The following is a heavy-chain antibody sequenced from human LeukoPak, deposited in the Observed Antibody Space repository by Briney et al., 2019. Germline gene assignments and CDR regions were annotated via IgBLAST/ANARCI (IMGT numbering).Heavy chain of an antibody. J-gene: IGHJ4*02. CDR2: ISSYGST. CDR3: ARDRSERFLEWSTFDY. D-gene: IGHD3-3*01. V-gene: IGHV3-53*01. CDR1: GFTVSSNY. Sequence: GGSLRLSCAASGFTVSSNYLSWVRQAPGKGLEWVSVISSYGSTYYADSVKGRFTISRDNSKNTLYLQMNSLRADDTAVYYCARDRSERFLEWSTFDYWGQGTLVTVSS.